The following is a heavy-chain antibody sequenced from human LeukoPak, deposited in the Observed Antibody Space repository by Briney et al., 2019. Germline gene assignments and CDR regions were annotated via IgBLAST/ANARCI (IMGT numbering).Heavy chain of an antibody. J-gene: IGHJ4*02. Sequence: PGGSLRLSCAASGFTFSTYWMHWVRQAPGKRLVWVSRLSPDGSSSIYADSVKGRFTVSRDNAKNTLYLQMNSLRADDTAVYYCTRSPSLGGSYWGFDYWGQGTLLTVSS. CDR2: LSPDGSSS. D-gene: IGHD1-26*01. CDR1: GFTFSTYW. V-gene: IGHV3-74*01. CDR3: TRSPSLGGSYWGFDY.